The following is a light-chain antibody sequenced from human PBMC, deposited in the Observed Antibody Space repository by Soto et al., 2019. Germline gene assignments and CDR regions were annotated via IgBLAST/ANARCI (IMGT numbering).Light chain of an antibody. Sequence: EILITQSPATLSVSQGERATLSCRASQYVGPNVDWYQQIPGQAPRLLIYGETTRVTGIAARFSGSGSGTDFTLTISSLQYEDSAVYYCQHGRAFGPGTKVDI. CDR2: GET. V-gene: IGKV3-15*01. CDR1: QYVGPN. J-gene: IGKJ3*01. CDR3: QHGRA.